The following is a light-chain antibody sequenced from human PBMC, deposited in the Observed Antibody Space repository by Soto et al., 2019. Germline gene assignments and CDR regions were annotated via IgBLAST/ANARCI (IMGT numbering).Light chain of an antibody. J-gene: IGKJ1*01. CDR1: QSVSSSN. V-gene: IGKV3-20*01. Sequence: DIGLTQSPGTLSLSPGERATLSCRASQSVSSSNLAWYQQKPGQAPRLLIYGASIRATGIPDRFSGSGSGTDFTLTISRLEPEDFVVYYCQQYGSSPRSFGQGTKVEIK. CDR2: GAS. CDR3: QQYGSSPRS.